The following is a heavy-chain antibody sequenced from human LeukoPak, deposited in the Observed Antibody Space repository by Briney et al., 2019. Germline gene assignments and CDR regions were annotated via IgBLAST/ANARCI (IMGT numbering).Heavy chain of an antibody. CDR2: INHSGST. CDR1: GGSFSGYY. V-gene: IGHV4-34*01. Sequence: SETLSLTCAVYGGSFSGYYWSWIRQPPGKGLEWIGEINHSGSTNYNPSLKSRVTISVDTSKNQFSLKLSSVTAADTAVYYCARLEAAAGVFDYWGQGTLVTVSS. J-gene: IGHJ4*02. D-gene: IGHD6-13*01. CDR3: ARLEAAAGVFDY.